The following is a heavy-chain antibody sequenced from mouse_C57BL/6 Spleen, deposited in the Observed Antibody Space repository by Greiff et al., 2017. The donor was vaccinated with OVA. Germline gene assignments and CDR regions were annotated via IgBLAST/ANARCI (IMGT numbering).Heavy chain of an antibody. V-gene: IGHV3-6*01. CDR1: GYSITSGYY. Sequence: EVQLVESGPGLVKPSQSLSLTCSVTGYSITSGYYWNWIRQFPGNKLEWMGYISYDGSNNYNPSLKNRISITRDTSKNQFFLKLNSVTTEDTATYYCARDGPYGHFDYWGQGTTLTVSS. D-gene: IGHD1-1*02. J-gene: IGHJ2*01. CDR3: ARDGPYGHFDY. CDR2: ISYDGSN.